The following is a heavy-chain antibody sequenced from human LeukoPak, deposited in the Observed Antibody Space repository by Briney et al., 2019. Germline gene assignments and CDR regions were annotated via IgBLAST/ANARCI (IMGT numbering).Heavy chain of an antibody. CDR3: AREGVQRGYSYGTYYYYYMDV. Sequence: ASVKVSCKASGYTFTCYYMHWVRQAPGQGLEWMGWINPNSGGTNYAQKFQGRVTMTRDTSISTAYMELSRLRSDDTAVYYCAREGVQRGYSYGTYYYYYMDVWGKGTTVTVSS. CDR2: INPNSGGT. D-gene: IGHD5-18*01. J-gene: IGHJ6*03. V-gene: IGHV1-2*02. CDR1: GYTFTCYY.